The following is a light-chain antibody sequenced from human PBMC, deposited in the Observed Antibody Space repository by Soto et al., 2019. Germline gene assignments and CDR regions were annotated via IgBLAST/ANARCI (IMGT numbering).Light chain of an antibody. CDR1: QSVTNNY. CDR2: DAS. Sequence: EIVLTQSPVTLSLSPGERATLSCGARQSVTNNYLAWYQQKPGLAPRLLIYDASNRATGIPDRFSGSGSGTDFTLTISRLEPEDFAVYYCQQYARSPWTFGQGTKVDIK. J-gene: IGKJ1*01. V-gene: IGKV3D-20*01. CDR3: QQYARSPWT.